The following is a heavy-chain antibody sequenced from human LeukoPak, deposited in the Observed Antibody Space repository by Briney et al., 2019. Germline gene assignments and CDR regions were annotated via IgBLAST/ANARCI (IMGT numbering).Heavy chain of an antibody. V-gene: IGHV4-34*01. CDR3: ARGEGYFDY. Sequence: SETLSLTCAVYGGSFSGYYWSWIRQPPGKGLEWIGEINHSGSTNYNPSLKSRVTISVDTSKNQFSLRLSSVTAADTAVYYCARGEGYFDYWGQGTLVTVSS. CDR1: GGSFSGYY. J-gene: IGHJ4*02. CDR2: INHSGST.